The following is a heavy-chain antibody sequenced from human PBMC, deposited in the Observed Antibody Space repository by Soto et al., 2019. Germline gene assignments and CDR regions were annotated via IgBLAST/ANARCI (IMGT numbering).Heavy chain of an antibody. CDR2: IYYSGST. CDR1: GGSISSRGYY. CDR3: ATSNWFDP. V-gene: IGHV4-39*01. J-gene: IGHJ5*02. Sequence: QLQLQESGPGLVKPSETLSLTCTVSGGSISSRGYYWGWIRQPPGKGLEWIGTIYYSGSTYYNPSLKIRVTISVDTSKNQFSLQLSSVTAADTAVYYGATSNWFDPWGQGTLVTVSS.